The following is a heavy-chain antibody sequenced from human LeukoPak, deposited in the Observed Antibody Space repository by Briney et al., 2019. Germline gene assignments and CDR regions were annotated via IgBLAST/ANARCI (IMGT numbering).Heavy chain of an antibody. Sequence: PGRSLRLSCAASGFTFSSYGMHWVRQAPGKGLEWVAVIWYDGSNKYYADSVKGRFTISRDNSKNTLYLQMNSLKTEDTAVYYCTTDRFDCSSTSCYGSWFDPWGQGTLVTVSS. D-gene: IGHD2-2*01. CDR3: TTDRFDCSSTSCYGSWFDP. J-gene: IGHJ5*02. V-gene: IGHV3-33*01. CDR2: IWYDGSNK. CDR1: GFTFSSYG.